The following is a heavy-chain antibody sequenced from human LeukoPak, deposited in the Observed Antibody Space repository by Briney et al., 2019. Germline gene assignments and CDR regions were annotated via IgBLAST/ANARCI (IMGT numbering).Heavy chain of an antibody. D-gene: IGHD6-13*01. Sequence: PSETLSLTCTVSGGSISSYYWSWIRQPPGKGLEWIGYIYYSGSTNYNPSLKSRVTISVDTSKNQFSLKLSSVTAADTAVYYCAGQQPSGGGFDYWGQGALVTVSS. CDR3: AGQQPSGGGFDY. CDR1: GGSISSYY. CDR2: IYYSGST. V-gene: IGHV4-59*01. J-gene: IGHJ4*02.